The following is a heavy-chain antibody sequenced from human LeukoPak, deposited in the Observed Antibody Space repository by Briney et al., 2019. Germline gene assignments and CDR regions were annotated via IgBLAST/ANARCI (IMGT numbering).Heavy chain of an antibody. CDR3: ARGLRTNGD. Sequence: SETLSLTCAVYGGSFSGYYWSWIRQPPGKGLEWIGEINHSGSTNYNPSLKGRVTISVDTSKNQFSLKLSSVTAADTAVYYCARGLRTNGDWGQGTLVTVSS. CDR1: GGSFSGYY. J-gene: IGHJ4*02. D-gene: IGHD2-8*01. CDR2: INHSGST. V-gene: IGHV4-34*01.